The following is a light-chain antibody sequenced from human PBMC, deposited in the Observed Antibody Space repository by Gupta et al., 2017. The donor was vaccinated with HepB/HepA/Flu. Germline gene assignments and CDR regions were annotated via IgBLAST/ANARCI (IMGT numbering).Light chain of an antibody. Sequence: EIVLTPPAATLSSSQGERATLSCRASQSVSSYSAWYQQEPGQAPRLLIYDASNSATGIPARFSGSGSGTDFTLTIISLEPEDFAVYYWQQSGNSLTFGGGTKVEIK. CDR1: QSVSSY. V-gene: IGKV3-11*01. CDR2: DAS. J-gene: IGKJ4*02. CDR3: QQSGNSLT.